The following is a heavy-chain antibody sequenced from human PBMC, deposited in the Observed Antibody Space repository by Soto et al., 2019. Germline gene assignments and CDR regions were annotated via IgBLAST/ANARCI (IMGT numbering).Heavy chain of an antibody. J-gene: IGHJ4*02. V-gene: IGHV4-34*01. Sequence: PSETLSLTCAVYGGSFSVYYWNWIRQPPGKGLEWIGEINHSGSTNYNPSLKSRVTISVDTSKNQFSLNLSSVTAADTAVYYCATGTGSSWYGGIDHWGQGTLVTVSS. CDR1: GGSFSVYY. CDR2: INHSGST. D-gene: IGHD6-13*01. CDR3: ATGTGSSWYGGIDH.